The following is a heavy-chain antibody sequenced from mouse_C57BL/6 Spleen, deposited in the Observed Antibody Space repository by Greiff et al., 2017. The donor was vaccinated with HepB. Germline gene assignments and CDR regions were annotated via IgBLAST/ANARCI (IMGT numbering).Heavy chain of an antibody. V-gene: IGHV2-6*01. Sequence: VQGVESGPGLVAPSQSLSITCTVSGFSLTSYGVDWVRQSPGKGLEWLGVIWGVGSTNYNSALKSRLSISKDNSKSQVFLKMNSLQTDDTAMYYCASHSNQEGFAYWGQGTLVTVSA. D-gene: IGHD2-5*01. CDR2: IWGVGST. J-gene: IGHJ3*01. CDR3: ASHSNQEGFAY. CDR1: GFSLTSYG.